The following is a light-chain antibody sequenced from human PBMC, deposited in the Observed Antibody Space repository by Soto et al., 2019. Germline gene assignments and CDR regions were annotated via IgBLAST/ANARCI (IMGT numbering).Light chain of an antibody. Sequence: QAVVTQPPSASGTPGQRVTISCSGSSSNIGSNTVNWYQQLPGTAPKLLIYSNNQRPSGVPDRFSGSKSGTSASLAISGLQSEDEADYYCAAWDDSLNGRGVFGGGTKVTVL. V-gene: IGLV1-44*01. CDR1: SSNIGSNT. CDR3: AAWDDSLNGRGV. CDR2: SNN. J-gene: IGLJ2*01.